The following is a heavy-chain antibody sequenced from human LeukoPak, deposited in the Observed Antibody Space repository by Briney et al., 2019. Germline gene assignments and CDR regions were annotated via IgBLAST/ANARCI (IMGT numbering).Heavy chain of an antibody. CDR3: ARDLCGGYQPCWFDP. Sequence: ASVKVSCKASGYTFTSYGIGWVRQAPGQGLEWMGWISAYNGNTNYAQKLQGRVTMTTDTSTSTAYMELRSLRSDDTAVYYCARDLCGGYQPCWFDPWGQGTLVTVSS. J-gene: IGHJ5*02. D-gene: IGHD2-21*01. V-gene: IGHV1-18*01. CDR2: ISAYNGNT. CDR1: GYTFTSYG.